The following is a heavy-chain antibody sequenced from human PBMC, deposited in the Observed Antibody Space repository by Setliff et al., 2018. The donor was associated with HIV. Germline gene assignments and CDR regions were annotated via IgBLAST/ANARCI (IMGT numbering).Heavy chain of an antibody. J-gene: IGHJ4*02. V-gene: IGHV3-9*01. D-gene: IGHD5-18*01. Sequence: LRLSCAASGFTFDDYAMHWVRQAPGKGLEWVSVISWNSGSIGYADSVKGRFTISRDNAKNSLYLQMNSLRTEDTALYYCAKGGYSYGYAAELNFDYWGQGTLVTVSS. CDR1: GFTFDDYA. CDR2: ISWNSGSI. CDR3: AKGGYSYGYAAELNFDY.